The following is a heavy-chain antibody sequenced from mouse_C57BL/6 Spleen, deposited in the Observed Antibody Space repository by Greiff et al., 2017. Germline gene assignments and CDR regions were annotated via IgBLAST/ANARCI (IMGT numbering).Heavy chain of an antibody. CDR1: GYTFTSYW. CDR3: VGYDAMDY. V-gene: IGHV1-69*01. J-gene: IGHJ4*01. Sequence: VQLQQPGAELVMPGASVKLSCKASGYTFTSYWMHWVKQRPGQGLEWIGEIDPSDSYTNYNQKFKGKSTLTVDKSSSTAYMQLSSLTSEDSAVYYCVGYDAMDYWGQGTSVTVSS. CDR2: IDPSDSYT.